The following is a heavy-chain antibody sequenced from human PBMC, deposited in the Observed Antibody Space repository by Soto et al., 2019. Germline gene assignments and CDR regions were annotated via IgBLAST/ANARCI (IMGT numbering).Heavy chain of an antibody. V-gene: IGHV1-24*01. J-gene: IGHJ5*02. CDR3: ARELYSSVRFDP. Sequence: ASVKVSCKVSGYTLTELSMHWVRQAPGKGLEWMGGFDPEDGETIYAQKFQGRVTMTRNTSISTAYMELSSLRSEDTAVYYCARELYSSVRFDPWGQGTLVTVSS. CDR1: GYTLTELS. CDR2: FDPEDGET. D-gene: IGHD6-25*01.